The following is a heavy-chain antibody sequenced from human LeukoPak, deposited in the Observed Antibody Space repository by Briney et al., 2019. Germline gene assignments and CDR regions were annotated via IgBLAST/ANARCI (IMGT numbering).Heavy chain of an antibody. CDR2: ISYDGSNK. V-gene: IGHV3-30-3*01. Sequence: GRSLRLSCAASGFTFSSYAMHWVRQAPGKGLEWVAVISYDGSNKYYADSVKGRFTISIDNSKNTLYLQMNSLRAEDTAVYYCAKEGYCSSTSCKDAFDIWGQGTMVTASS. D-gene: IGHD2-2*01. J-gene: IGHJ3*02. CDR3: AKEGYCSSTSCKDAFDI. CDR1: GFTFSSYA.